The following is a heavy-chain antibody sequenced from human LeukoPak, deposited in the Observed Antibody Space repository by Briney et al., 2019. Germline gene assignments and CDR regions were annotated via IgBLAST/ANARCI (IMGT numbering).Heavy chain of an antibody. CDR3: ATRSYYDFWSGYLGSFDY. CDR1: GFTFSSYS. D-gene: IGHD3-3*01. V-gene: IGHV3-21*01. CDR2: ISSSSSYI. J-gene: IGHJ4*02. Sequence: GGSLRLSCAASGFTFSSYSMNWVRQAPGKGLEWVSSISSSSSYIYYADSVKGRFTISRDNAKNSLYLQMNRLRAEDTAVYYCATRSYYDFWSGYLGSFDYWGQGTLVTVSS.